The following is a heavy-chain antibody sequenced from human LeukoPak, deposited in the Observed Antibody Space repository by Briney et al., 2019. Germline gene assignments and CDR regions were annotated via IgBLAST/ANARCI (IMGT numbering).Heavy chain of an antibody. Sequence: SGGSLRLSCAASGFTFSSYGMPWVRQAPGKGLEWVAVIWYDGSNKYYADSVKGRFTISRDNSKNTLYLQMNSLRAEDTAVYYCAREGWLRFRPFDYWGQGTLVTVSS. V-gene: IGHV3-33*01. CDR3: AREGWLRFRPFDY. CDR2: IWYDGSNK. CDR1: GFTFSSYG. J-gene: IGHJ4*02. D-gene: IGHD5-12*01.